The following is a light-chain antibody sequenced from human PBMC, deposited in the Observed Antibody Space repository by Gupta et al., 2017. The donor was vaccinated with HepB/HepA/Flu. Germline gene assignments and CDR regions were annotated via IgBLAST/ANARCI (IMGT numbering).Light chain of an antibody. CDR1: SSNVGRNN. CDR2: YND. J-gene: IGLJ2*01. V-gene: IGLV1-44*01. Sequence: QSVLTQSTSVSGTPGQRVTISCSGSSSNVGRNNVNWYQQLPGTAPKLLIYYNDERPSGVPDRISGSKSGTSASLAISGLQSEDEADYYCAAWDKSLKVVVFGGGTKLTVL. CDR3: AAWDKSLKVVV.